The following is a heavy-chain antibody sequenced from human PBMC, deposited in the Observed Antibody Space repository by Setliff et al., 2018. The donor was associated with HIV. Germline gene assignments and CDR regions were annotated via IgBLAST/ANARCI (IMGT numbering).Heavy chain of an antibody. CDR1: GFTSSGYA. V-gene: IGHV3-23*01. CDR3: ARSVIGYYYYGMDV. Sequence: GGSLRLSCAASGFTSSGYAMNWVRQAPGKGLEWVSGISGSGGSTYYADSVKGRLTISRDNSKNTLYLQMNSLRAEDTAVYYCARSVIGYYYYGMDVWGQGTLVTVSS. CDR2: ISGSGGST. J-gene: IGHJ6*02. D-gene: IGHD3-10*01.